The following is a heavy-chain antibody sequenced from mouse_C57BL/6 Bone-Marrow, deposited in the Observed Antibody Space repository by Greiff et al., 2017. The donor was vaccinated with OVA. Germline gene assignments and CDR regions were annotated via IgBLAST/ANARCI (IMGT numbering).Heavy chain of an antibody. Sequence: EVKLMESGGGLVKPGGSLKLSCAASGFTFSDYGMHWVRQAPEKGLEWVAYISGGSSTTYYADTVKGRFTISRDNAKNTLFLQMTSLRSEDTAMYYCARDVGAYWGQGTLVTVSA. CDR1: GFTFSDYG. J-gene: IGHJ3*01. D-gene: IGHD3-1*01. CDR3: ARDVGAY. V-gene: IGHV5-17*01. CDR2: ISGGSSTT.